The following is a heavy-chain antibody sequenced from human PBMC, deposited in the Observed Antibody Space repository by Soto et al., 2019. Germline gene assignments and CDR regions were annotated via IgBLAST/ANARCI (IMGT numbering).Heavy chain of an antibody. CDR3: ARGPDHRYCRSTSRHYPGRNWFDP. D-gene: IGHD2-2*01. V-gene: IGHV4-4*07. Sequence: SETLSLTCTVSGGSISSYYWSWIRQPAGKGLEWIGRIYTSGSTNYNPSLKSRVTMSVDTSKNQFSLKLSSVTAADTAVCYCARGPDHRYCRSTSRHYPGRNWFDPWGQVTLVTVSS. CDR2: IYTSGST. J-gene: IGHJ5*02. CDR1: GGSISSYY.